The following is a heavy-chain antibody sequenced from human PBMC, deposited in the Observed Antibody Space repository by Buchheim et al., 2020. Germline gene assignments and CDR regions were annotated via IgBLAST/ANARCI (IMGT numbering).Heavy chain of an antibody. CDR3: ARDQSFRWFGELLSSHYYYGMDV. V-gene: IGHV3-74*01. Sequence: EVQLVESGGGLVQPGGSLRLSCAASGFTFSSYWMHWVRQAPGKGLAWVSRINSAGSSTNYADSVKGRFTISRDNAKKTLYLQMNSLRAEDTAVYYCARDQSFRWFGELLSSHYYYGMDVWGQGTT. D-gene: IGHD3-10*01. J-gene: IGHJ6*02. CDR2: INSAGSST. CDR1: GFTFSSYW.